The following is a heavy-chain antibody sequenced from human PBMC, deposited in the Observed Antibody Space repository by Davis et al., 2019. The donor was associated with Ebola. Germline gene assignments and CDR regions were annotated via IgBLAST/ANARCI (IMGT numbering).Heavy chain of an antibody. CDR1: GGSISSYY. D-gene: IGHD5-12*01. V-gene: IGHV4-59*12. J-gene: IGHJ4*02. CDR2: IYYSGST. Sequence: MPGGSLRLSCTVSGGSISSYYWSWIRQPPGKGLEWIGYIYYSGSTNYNPSLKSRVTISVDTSKNQFSLKLSSVTAADTAVYYCARGRGSGSWGYWGQGTLVTVSS. CDR3: ARGRGSGSWGY.